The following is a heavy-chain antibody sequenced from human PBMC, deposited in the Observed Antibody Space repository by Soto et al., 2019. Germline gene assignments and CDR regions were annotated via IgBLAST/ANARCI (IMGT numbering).Heavy chain of an antibody. V-gene: IGHV4-34*01. Sequence: SETLSLTCAVYGGSFSGYYWSWIRQPPGKGLEWIGEINHSGSTNYNPSLKSRVTISVDTSKNRFSLKLSSVTAADTAVYYCASVVPAAMQGGSIWFDPWGQGTLVTVSS. CDR2: INHSGST. D-gene: IGHD2-2*01. CDR3: ASVVPAAMQGGSIWFDP. CDR1: GGSFSGYY. J-gene: IGHJ5*02.